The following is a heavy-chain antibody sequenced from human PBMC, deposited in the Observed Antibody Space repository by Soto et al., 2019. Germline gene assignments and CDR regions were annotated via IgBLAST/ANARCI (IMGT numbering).Heavy chain of an antibody. Sequence: LRLSCAASGLTLSNHAMTWVRQAPGKGLDWVSTVSEYGDVTYYADSVGGRFTISRDNSKHTLYLQLNNLRVEDTAVYYCAREGALKPFSSWGQGALVTVSS. V-gene: IGHV3-23*01. J-gene: IGHJ5*02. CDR2: VSEYGDVT. CDR1: GLTLSNHA. CDR3: AREGALKPFSS.